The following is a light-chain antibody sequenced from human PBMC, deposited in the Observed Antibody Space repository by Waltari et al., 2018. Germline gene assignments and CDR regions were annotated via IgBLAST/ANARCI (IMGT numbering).Light chain of an antibody. V-gene: IGKV1-8*01. Sequence: AIRITQSPSSLSASTGDRVTITCRASQGISSYLAWYQQKPGKAPKLLIYAASTSQSGVPSRFSGSGSGTDFTLTISCLQSEDFATYYCQQYYSYPNTFGPGTKVDIK. CDR2: AAS. J-gene: IGKJ3*01. CDR3: QQYYSYPNT. CDR1: QGISSY.